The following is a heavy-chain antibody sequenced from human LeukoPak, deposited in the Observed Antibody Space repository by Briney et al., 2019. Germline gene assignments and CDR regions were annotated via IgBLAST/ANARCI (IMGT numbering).Heavy chain of an antibody. V-gene: IGHV3-72*01. CDR2: IRNKANSYTT. Sequence: GGSLGLSCAASGFTFSDHYMDWARQAPGKGLEWVGRIRNKANSYTTEYAASVKGRFTVSRDNSKNSLYLQMNSLKTEDTAVYYCVGGAVYYFDCWGQGTLVTVSS. CDR3: VGGAVYYFDC. J-gene: IGHJ4*02. CDR1: GFTFSDHY.